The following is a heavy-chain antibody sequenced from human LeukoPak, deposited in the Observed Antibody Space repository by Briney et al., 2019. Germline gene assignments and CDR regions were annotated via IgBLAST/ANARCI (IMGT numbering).Heavy chain of an antibody. CDR3: ARDMRPLPERYFDL. Sequence: GGSLRLSCAASGFTFTSPWMSWVRQAPGKGLEWVANVNPDGTDKYYVDSVKGRFSISRDDAKNSLYLQMNTLRADDTAIYYCARDMRPLPERYFDLWGRGTLVTVSS. V-gene: IGHV3-7*01. CDR2: VNPDGTDK. D-gene: IGHD1-14*01. J-gene: IGHJ2*01. CDR1: GFTFTSPW.